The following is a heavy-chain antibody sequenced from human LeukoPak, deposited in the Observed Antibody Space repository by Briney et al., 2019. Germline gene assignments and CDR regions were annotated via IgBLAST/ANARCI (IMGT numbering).Heavy chain of an antibody. Sequence: ASETLSLTCTVSGGSISSSSYYWGWIRQPPGKGLEWIGSIYYSGSTYYNPSLKSRVTISVDTSKNQFSLKLSSVTAADTAVYYCARYYGRDGYNLIDLWGQGTLVTVSS. CDR2: IYYSGST. J-gene: IGHJ5*02. V-gene: IGHV4-39*01. CDR1: GGSISSSSYY. D-gene: IGHD5-24*01. CDR3: ARYYGRDGYNLIDL.